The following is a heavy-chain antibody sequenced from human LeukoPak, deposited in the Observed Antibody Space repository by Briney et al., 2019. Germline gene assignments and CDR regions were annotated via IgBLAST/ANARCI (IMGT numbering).Heavy chain of an antibody. CDR3: ARGKLTGPYFDY. Sequence: ASVKVSSKASGYTFTSYDINWVRQATGQGLEWMGWMNPNSGNTGYAQKFQGRVTMTRNTSISTAYMELSSLRSEDTAVYYCARGKLTGPYFDYWGQGTLVTVSS. V-gene: IGHV1-8*01. J-gene: IGHJ4*02. D-gene: IGHD1-20*01. CDR2: MNPNSGNT. CDR1: GYTFTSYD.